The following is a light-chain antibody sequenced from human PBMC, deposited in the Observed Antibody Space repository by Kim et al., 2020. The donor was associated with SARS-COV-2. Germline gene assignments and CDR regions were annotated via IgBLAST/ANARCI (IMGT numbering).Light chain of an antibody. Sequence: DIEMTQFPSSLSASIGDRVTITCRASQTINNYLNWYHQKPGKAPQHLIFAASTLQSGVPSRFSGSGSGTDFTLTISGLQREDFATCYCHQSHSTPGTFGQGTKVDIK. V-gene: IGKV1-39*01. J-gene: IGKJ1*01. CDR2: AAS. CDR1: QTINNY. CDR3: HQSHSTPGT.